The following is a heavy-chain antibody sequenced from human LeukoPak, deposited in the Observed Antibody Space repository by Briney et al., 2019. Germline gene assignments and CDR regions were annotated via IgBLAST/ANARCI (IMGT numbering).Heavy chain of an antibody. CDR2: IVVGSGNT. CDR3: AAVNLEAMVPSFFDY. Sequence: SVKVSCKASGFTFTSSAVQWVRQAREQRLEWIGWIVVGSGNTNYAQKFQERVTITRDMSTSTAYMELSSLRSEDTAVYYCAAVNLEAMVPSFFDYWGQGTLVTVSS. J-gene: IGHJ4*02. D-gene: IGHD3-10*01. CDR1: GFTFTSSA. V-gene: IGHV1-58*01.